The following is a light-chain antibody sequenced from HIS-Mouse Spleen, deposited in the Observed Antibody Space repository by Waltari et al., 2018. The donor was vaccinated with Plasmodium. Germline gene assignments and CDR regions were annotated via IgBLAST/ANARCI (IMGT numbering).Light chain of an antibody. CDR3: QSADSSGTYRV. V-gene: IGLV3-25*03. Sequence: SYELTQPPSVSVSPGQPARITCSGDALPKPYASWYQQKPGQAPVLVIYKDSERPSGIPERFSGSSSGTTVTLTISGVQAEDEADYYCQSADSSGTYRVFGGGTKLTVL. CDR2: KDS. CDR1: ALPKPY. J-gene: IGLJ2*01.